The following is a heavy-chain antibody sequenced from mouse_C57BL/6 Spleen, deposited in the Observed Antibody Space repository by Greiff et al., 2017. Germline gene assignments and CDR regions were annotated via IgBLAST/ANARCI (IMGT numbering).Heavy chain of an antibody. Sequence: EVKLVESGGDLVKPGGSLKLSCAASGFTFSSYGMSWVRQTPDKRLEWVATISSGGSYTYYPDSVKGRFTISRDNAKNTLYLQMGSLKSEDTAMYYCASPYGYDAYFAYWGQGTLVTVSA. D-gene: IGHD2-2*01. V-gene: IGHV5-6*02. J-gene: IGHJ3*01. CDR1: GFTFSSYG. CDR3: ASPYGYDAYFAY. CDR2: ISSGGSYT.